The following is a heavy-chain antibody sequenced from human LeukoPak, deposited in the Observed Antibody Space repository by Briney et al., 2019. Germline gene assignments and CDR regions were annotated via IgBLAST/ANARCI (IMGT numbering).Heavy chain of an antibody. CDR3: ARETSGYYYKSYFDY. J-gene: IGHJ4*02. V-gene: IGHV3-74*01. Sequence: GSLRLSCAASGFTFSNYWMHWVRQAPGKGLVWVSRINSDGSRTSYADSVKGRFTISRDNAKNTMYLQMNSLRAEDTAVYYCARETSGYYYKSYFDYWGQGTLVTVSS. CDR1: GFTFSNYW. D-gene: IGHD3-22*01. CDR2: INSDGSRT.